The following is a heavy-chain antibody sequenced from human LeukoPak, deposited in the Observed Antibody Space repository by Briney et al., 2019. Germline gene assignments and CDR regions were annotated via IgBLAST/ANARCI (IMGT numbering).Heavy chain of an antibody. CDR3: ARAGSSSSSAWFDP. Sequence: RTGGSLRLSCAASGFTFSSYSMNWVRQAPGKGLEWVSSISSSSSYIYYADSVKGRFTISRDNAKNSLYLQMNSLRAEDTAVYYCARAGSSSSSAWFDPWGQGTLVTVSS. CDR2: ISSSSSYI. J-gene: IGHJ5*02. D-gene: IGHD6-6*01. V-gene: IGHV3-21*01. CDR1: GFTFSSYS.